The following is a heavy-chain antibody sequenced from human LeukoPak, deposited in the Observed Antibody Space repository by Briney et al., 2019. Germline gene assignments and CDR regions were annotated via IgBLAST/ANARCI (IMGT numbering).Heavy chain of an antibody. D-gene: IGHD6-19*01. CDR1: GYTCTSYG. CDR2: ISAYNGNT. J-gene: IGHJ4*02. V-gene: IGHV1-18*01. Sequence: ASVKVSCKASGYTCTSYGISWVRQAPGQGLEWMGWISAYNGNTNYAQKLQGRVTMTTDTSTSTAYMELRSLRSDDTAVYYCARGRKAVRGYSSGWPLYYFDYWGQGTLVTVAS. CDR3: ARGRKAVRGYSSGWPLYYFDY.